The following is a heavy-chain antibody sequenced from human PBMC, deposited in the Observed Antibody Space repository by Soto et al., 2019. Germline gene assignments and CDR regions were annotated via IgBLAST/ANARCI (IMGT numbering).Heavy chain of an antibody. CDR2: FDPEDGET. CDR3: AVWNYFHWFDP. CDR1: GYTLTELS. J-gene: IGHJ5*02. D-gene: IGHD1-7*01. V-gene: IGHV1-24*01. Sequence: ASVKVSCKVSGYTLTELSMHWVRQAPGKGLEWMGGFDPEDGETIYAQKFQGRVTMTEDTSTDTAYMEMSSLRSDVTAVYYCAVWNYFHWFDPWGQGTLVTVSS.